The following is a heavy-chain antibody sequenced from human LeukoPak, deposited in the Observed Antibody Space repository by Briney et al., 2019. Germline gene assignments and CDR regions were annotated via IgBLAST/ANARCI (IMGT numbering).Heavy chain of an antibody. CDR3: AITMIVVVSLDSDY. CDR1: GFTFSDYY. CDR2: ISSSGSTI. J-gene: IGHJ4*02. Sequence: PGVSLRLSCAASGFTFSDYYMSWIRQAPGKGLEWVSYISSSGSTIYYADSVKGRFTISRDNSKNTLYLQMNSLRAEDTAVYYCAITMIVVVSLDSDYWGQGTLVTVSS. D-gene: IGHD3-22*01. V-gene: IGHV3-11*01.